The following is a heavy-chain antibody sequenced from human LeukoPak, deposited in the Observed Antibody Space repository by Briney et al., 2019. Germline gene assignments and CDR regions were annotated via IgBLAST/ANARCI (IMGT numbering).Heavy chain of an antibody. CDR2: INPNSGGT. Sequence: ASVKVSCKASGYTFTGYYMHWVRQAPGQGLEWMGRINPNSGGTNYAQKLQGRVTMTRDTSISTAYMELTNLRSDDTAVYYCARGYCSGGTCYLVENWFDPWGQGTLVTVSS. CDR1: GYTFTGYY. CDR3: ARGYCSGGTCYLVENWFDP. J-gene: IGHJ5*02. V-gene: IGHV1-2*06. D-gene: IGHD2-15*01.